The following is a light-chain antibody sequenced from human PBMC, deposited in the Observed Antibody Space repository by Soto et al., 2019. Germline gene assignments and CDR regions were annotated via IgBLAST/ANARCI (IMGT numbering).Light chain of an antibody. V-gene: IGKV1-5*01. CDR3: QQYNSYSPLT. CDR1: QSISSW. CDR2: DAS. J-gene: IGKJ4*01. Sequence: DIQMTQSPSTLSASVGDRVTITCRASQSISSWLDWYQQKPGKAPKLLIYDASSLESGVPSRFSGSGSGTEFTLTISSLQPDDFATYYCQQYNSYSPLTFGGGTKV.